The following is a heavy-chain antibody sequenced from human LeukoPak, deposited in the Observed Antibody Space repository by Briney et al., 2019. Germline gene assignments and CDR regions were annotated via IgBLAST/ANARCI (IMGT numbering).Heavy chain of an antibody. Sequence: PSETLSLTCTVSGASISSYYWSWIRQPAGKGLEWIGRFYTSGSTNYNPYLKSRVTMSVDTSKSQFSLKLSSVTAADSAVYYCARTEGSYFDSWGQGTLVTVSS. CDR1: GASISSYY. V-gene: IGHV4-4*07. CDR3: ARTEGSYFDS. CDR2: FYTSGST. J-gene: IGHJ4*02.